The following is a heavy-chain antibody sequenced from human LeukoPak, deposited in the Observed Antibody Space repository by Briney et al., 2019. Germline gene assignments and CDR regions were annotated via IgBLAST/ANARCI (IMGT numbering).Heavy chain of an antibody. CDR1: GGSISRYY. J-gene: IGHJ4*02. V-gene: IGHV4-59*01. Sequence: SETLSLTCTVSGGSISRYYWSWIRQPPGKGLEWIGYIYYSVTTNYNPSLKSRVTISVDTSKNQFSLKLSSVTAADTAVYYCARGLHAVDYWGQGTLVTVSS. CDR3: ARGLHAVDY. D-gene: IGHD5-24*01. CDR2: IYYSVTT.